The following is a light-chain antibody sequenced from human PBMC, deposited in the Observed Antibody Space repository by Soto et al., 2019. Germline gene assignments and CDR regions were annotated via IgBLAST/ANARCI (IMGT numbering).Light chain of an antibody. CDR1: QSVSSN. V-gene: IGKV3-15*01. J-gene: IGKJ1*01. CDR3: QQYNNWPRS. Sequence: DIVLKQSPGTVSLSPEERATXSCRASQSVSSNLAWYQQKPGQAPRLLIYGASTRATGIPARFSGSGSGTEFTLTISSLQSEDFAVYYCQQYNNWPRSFGQRT. CDR2: GAS.